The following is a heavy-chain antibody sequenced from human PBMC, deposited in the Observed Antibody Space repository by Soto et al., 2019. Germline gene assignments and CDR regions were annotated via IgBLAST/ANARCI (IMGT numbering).Heavy chain of an antibody. CDR1: GGSFSGYY. V-gene: IGHV4-34*01. J-gene: IGHJ6*02. CDR3: ASYEYRGSLYGMDV. D-gene: IGHD6-6*01. CDR2: INHSGST. Sequence: ASETLSLTCAVYGGSFSGYYWSWIRQPPGKGLEWIGEINHSGSTNYNPSLKSRVTIPVDTSKNQFSLKLSSVTAADTAVYYCASYEYRGSLYGMDVWGQGTTVTVSS.